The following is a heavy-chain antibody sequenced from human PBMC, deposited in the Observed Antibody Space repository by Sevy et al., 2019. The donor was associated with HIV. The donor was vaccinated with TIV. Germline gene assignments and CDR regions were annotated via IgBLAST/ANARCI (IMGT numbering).Heavy chain of an antibody. D-gene: IGHD6-6*01. CDR2: IIPIFGTA. Sequence: ASVKVSCKASGGTFSSYAISWVRQAPGQGLEWMGGIIPIFGTANYAQKFQGRVTITADESTSTAYMELSSLGAEDTAVYYCARGEGTYSSSSSYYYYYYGMDVWGQGTTFTVSS. CDR1: GGTFSSYA. V-gene: IGHV1-69*13. CDR3: ARGEGTYSSSSSYYYYYYGMDV. J-gene: IGHJ6*02.